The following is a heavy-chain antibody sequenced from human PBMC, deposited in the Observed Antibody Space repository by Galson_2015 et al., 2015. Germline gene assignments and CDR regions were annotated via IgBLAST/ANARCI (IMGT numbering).Heavy chain of an antibody. D-gene: IGHD2-8*01. CDR3: ARRMVYATPFDY. CDR1: GFTFSDYY. J-gene: IGHJ4*02. CDR2: ISSSGSTI. Sequence: SLKLSCAASGFTFSDYYMSWIRQAPGKGLEWVSYISSSGSTIYYADSVKGRFTISRDNAKNSLYLQMNSLRAEDTAVYYCARRMVYATPFDYWGQGTLVTVSS. V-gene: IGHV3-11*01.